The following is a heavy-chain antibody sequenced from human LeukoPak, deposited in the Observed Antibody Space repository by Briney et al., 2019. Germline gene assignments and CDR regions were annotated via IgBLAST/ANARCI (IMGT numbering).Heavy chain of an antibody. CDR1: GYTFTSYG. Sequence: ASVKVSCKASGYTFTSYGVTWVRQAPGQGLEWMGWISAYNGNTNYAQKLQGRVTMTTDTSTSTAYMELRSLRSDDTAVYYCARDKGTTHNDAFDIWGQGTMVTVSS. CDR2: ISAYNGNT. CDR3: ARDKGTTHNDAFDI. V-gene: IGHV1-18*01. D-gene: IGHD2-15*01. J-gene: IGHJ3*02.